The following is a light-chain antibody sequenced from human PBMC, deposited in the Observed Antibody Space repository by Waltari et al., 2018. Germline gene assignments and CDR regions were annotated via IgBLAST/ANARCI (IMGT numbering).Light chain of an antibody. Sequence: QSVLTQQPSASGTPGQRVTISCSGSRSNLGSNPVNWYQQLPGAAPKLLLYSNDQRPSGVPDRFSGSKSGTSASLGISGLQSEDEADYYCATWDDSLNGQLFGGGTKLTVL. CDR1: RSNLGSNP. J-gene: IGLJ2*01. V-gene: IGLV1-44*01. CDR2: SND. CDR3: ATWDDSLNGQL.